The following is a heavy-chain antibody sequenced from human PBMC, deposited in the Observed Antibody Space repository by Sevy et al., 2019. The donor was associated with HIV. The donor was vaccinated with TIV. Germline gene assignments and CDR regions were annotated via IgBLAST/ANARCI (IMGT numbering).Heavy chain of an antibody. CDR1: GFIFSNYE. D-gene: IGHD3-22*01. Sequence: GGSLRLSCKASGFIFSNYEMNWVRQAPGKGLEWVSYISPSGHAIYYADSVKGRFTVSRDNAKNSLYLQMNSLRGDDTDLYYCARDIDSSGYSYAFDLWGQGTMVTVSS. V-gene: IGHV3-48*03. J-gene: IGHJ3*01. CDR3: ARDIDSSGYSYAFDL. CDR2: ISPSGHAI.